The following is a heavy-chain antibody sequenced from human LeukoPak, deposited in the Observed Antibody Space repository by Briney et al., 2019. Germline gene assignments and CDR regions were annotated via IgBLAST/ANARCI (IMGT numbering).Heavy chain of an antibody. CDR3: ARVDVAGDFDY. D-gene: IGHD6-19*01. CDR2: ISSSSSYI. Sequence: GGSLRLSCAASGFTFSSYSMNWVRQAPGKGLEWVSSISSSSSYIYYADSVKGRFTISRDNAKNSLYLQMNSLRAEDTAVYYCARVDVAGDFDYWGQGTLVTVSS. J-gene: IGHJ4*02. V-gene: IGHV3-21*01. CDR1: GFTFSSYS.